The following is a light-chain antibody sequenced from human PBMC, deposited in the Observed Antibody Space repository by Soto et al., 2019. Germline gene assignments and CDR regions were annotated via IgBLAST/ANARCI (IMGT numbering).Light chain of an antibody. CDR2: AAS. J-gene: IGKJ1*01. V-gene: IGKV1-27*01. Sequence: DLQMTQSPSSLSASVGDRVTITCRASQGISNYLAWYQKKPGKGPKLLIYAASTLQSGVTSRFSGSGSGTDFTLTISSLQTEDVVTYYCEKYNSAPRTFGKGTKVEIK. CDR1: QGISNY. CDR3: EKYNSAPRT.